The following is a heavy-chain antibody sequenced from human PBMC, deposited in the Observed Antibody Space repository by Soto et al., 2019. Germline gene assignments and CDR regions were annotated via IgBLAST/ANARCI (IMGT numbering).Heavy chain of an antibody. V-gene: IGHV4-4*07. J-gene: IGHJ4*02. CDR2: IFSSGST. CDR3: ACLYNWNGWSDY. CDR1: GGSITSYY. D-gene: IGHD1-20*01. Sequence: QVQLQKSGPGLVKPSETLSLTCTVSGGSITSYYLSWILQPSGKGLEWIGRIFSSGSTNYNPSLKSRVTMSIATSKNQLSLKLSSVTAADTAVYYCACLYNWNGWSDYWGQGTLVTVSS.